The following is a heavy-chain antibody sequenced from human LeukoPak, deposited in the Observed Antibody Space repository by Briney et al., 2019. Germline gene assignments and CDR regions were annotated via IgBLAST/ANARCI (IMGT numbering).Heavy chain of an antibody. CDR2: IYYSGST. CDR3: ARSRGLSPYYYYGMDV. D-gene: IGHD3-10*01. J-gene: IGHJ6*02. CDR1: GGSISSYY. V-gene: IGHV4-59*08. Sequence: SETLSLTCTVSGGSISSYYWSWIRQPPGKGLEWIGYIYYSGSTNYNPSLKSRVTISVDTSKNQFSLKLSSVTAADTAVYYCARSRGLSPYYYYGMDVWGQGTTVTVSS.